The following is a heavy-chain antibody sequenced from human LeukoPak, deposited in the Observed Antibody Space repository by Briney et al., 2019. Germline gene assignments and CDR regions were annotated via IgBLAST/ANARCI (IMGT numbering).Heavy chain of an antibody. CDR1: GGSISTHY. CDR3: ARGGDSSGLTDY. J-gene: IGHJ4*02. D-gene: IGHD3-22*01. CDR2: IYESRST. V-gene: IGHV4-59*11. Sequence: SETLSLTCTVSGGSISTHYWSWIRQPPGKGLEWIGQIYESRSTNYNPSLRSRVTISADTSKNQFSLRLNSVTAADTAVYYCARGGDSSGLTDYWGQGTLVTVSS.